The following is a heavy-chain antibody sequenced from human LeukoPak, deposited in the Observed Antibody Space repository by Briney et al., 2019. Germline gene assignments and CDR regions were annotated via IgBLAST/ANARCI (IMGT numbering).Heavy chain of an antibody. CDR2: ISSSSSTI. CDR1: GFTFSSYS. CDR3: AKDGRGAWQLGSYYYMDV. J-gene: IGHJ6*03. D-gene: IGHD6-6*01. V-gene: IGHV3-48*01. Sequence: GGSLRLSCAASGFTFSSYSMNWVRQAPGKGLEWVSYISSSSSTIYYADSVKGRFTISRDNSKNTLYLQMNSLRAEDTAVYYCAKDGRGAWQLGSYYYMDVWGKGTTVTVSS.